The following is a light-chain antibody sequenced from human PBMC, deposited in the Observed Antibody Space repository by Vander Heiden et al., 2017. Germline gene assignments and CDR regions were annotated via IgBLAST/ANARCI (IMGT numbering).Light chain of an antibody. V-gene: IGKV1-39*01. CDR3: QQRYSTPPIT. Sequence: DIQMTQSPSSLSASVGDRVTITCRASQSINTYLNWYQQKPGKAPQLLIYAASSLQSGVPSRFSGSGSGTDFTLTISSLQPEDFAAYYCQQRYSTPPITFGQGTRLELK. CDR2: AAS. CDR1: QSINTY. J-gene: IGKJ5*01.